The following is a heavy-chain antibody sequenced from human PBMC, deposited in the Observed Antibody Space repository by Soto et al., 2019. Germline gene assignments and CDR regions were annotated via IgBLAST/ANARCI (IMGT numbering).Heavy chain of an antibody. V-gene: IGHV6-1*01. CDR2: TYYRSRWYN. J-gene: IGHJ6*03. CDR1: GDSVSSNSAA. CDR3: AGTTSHQWYYMDV. D-gene: IGHD1-7*01. Sequence: QVQLQESGPGLVKPSQTLSLTCAISGDSVSSNSAAWNWIRLSPSRGLEGLARTYYRSRWYNDYAVSVRSRITVKPVTSKNQFSLQLTSLTPEDTAVYYCAGTTSHQWYYMDVWGKGTTVTVSS.